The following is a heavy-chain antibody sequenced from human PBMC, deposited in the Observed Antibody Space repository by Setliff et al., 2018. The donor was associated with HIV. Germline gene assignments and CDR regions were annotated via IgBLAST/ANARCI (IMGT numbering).Heavy chain of an antibody. CDR1: GYSFTTYS. CDR2: IHTSTGKP. Sequence: ASVKVSCKTSGYSFTTYSINWLRQAPGQGPEWMGWIHTSTGKPTYVRDFTGRFVFSLDTSVNTAFLQISDLKTEDTAVYYCARNSPFPPSSGAHFDFRGPGTLVAVAS. J-gene: IGHJ4*02. D-gene: IGHD3-22*01. V-gene: IGHV7-4-1*02. CDR3: ARNSPFPPSSGAHFDF.